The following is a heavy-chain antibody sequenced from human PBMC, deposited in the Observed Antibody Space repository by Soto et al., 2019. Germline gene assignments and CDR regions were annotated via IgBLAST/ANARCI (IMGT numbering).Heavy chain of an antibody. CDR1: GFTFSSYA. D-gene: IGHD3-3*01. J-gene: IGHJ6*02. CDR3: ARESITIFGVVIHFDYYYGMDV. Sequence: GGSLRLSCAASGFTFSSYAMHWVRQAPGKGLEWVAVISYDGSNKYYADSVKGRFTISRDNSKNTLYLQMNSLRAEDTAVYYCARESITIFGVVIHFDYYYGMDVWGQGTTVTVSS. V-gene: IGHV3-30-3*01. CDR2: ISYDGSNK.